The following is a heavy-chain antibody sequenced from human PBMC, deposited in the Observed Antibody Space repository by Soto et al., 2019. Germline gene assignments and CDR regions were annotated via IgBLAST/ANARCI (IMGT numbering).Heavy chain of an antibody. CDR2: IYHSGST. J-gene: IGHJ5*02. CDR1: GGSISSGGYS. V-gene: IGHV4-30-2*01. D-gene: IGHD3-9*01. Sequence: SETLSLTCAVSGGSISSGGYSWSWIRQPPGKGLEWIGYIYHSGSTYYNPSPKSRVTISVDRSKNKFSLKLSSVTAADTAVYYCARDYYDILTGYGFDPWGQGTLVTASS. CDR3: ARDYYDILTGYGFDP.